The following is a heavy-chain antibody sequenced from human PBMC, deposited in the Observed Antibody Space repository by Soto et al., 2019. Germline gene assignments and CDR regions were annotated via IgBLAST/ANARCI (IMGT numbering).Heavy chain of an antibody. Sequence: GASVKVSCKASRYTFPSYDINWVRQATGQGLEWMGWMNPNSGNTGYAQKFQGRVTMTRNTSISTAYMELSSLRSEDTAVYYCAREHYGNSAWFDPWGQGTLVTVSS. CDR1: RYTFPSYD. V-gene: IGHV1-8*01. D-gene: IGHD3-10*01. J-gene: IGHJ5*02. CDR2: MNPNSGNT. CDR3: AREHYGNSAWFDP.